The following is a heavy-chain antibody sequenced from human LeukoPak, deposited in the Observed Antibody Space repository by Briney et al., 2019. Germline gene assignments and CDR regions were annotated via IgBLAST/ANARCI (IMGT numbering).Heavy chain of an antibody. V-gene: IGHV3-23*01. CDR3: ARDLRQDYYDSSGYGY. Sequence: GGSLRLSCAASGFTVSSNYMSWVRQAPGKGLEWVSAISGSGGSTYYADSVKGRFTISRDNSKNTLYLQMNSLRAEDTAVYYCARDLRQDYYDSSGYGYWGQGTLVTVSS. CDR1: GFTVSSNY. CDR2: ISGSGGST. J-gene: IGHJ4*02. D-gene: IGHD3-22*01.